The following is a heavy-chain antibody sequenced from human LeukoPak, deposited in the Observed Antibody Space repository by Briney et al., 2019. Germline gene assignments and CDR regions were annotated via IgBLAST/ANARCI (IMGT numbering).Heavy chain of an antibody. D-gene: IGHD2-2*01. J-gene: IGHJ6*02. CDR1: GGTFSSYA. V-gene: IGHV1-69*13. Sequence: EASVKVSCKASGGTFSSYAISWVRQAPGQGLEWMGGIIPIFGTANYAQKFQGRVTITADESMSTAYMELSSLRSEDTAVYYCASSLYCSSTSCSYYYYYGMDVWGQGTTVTVSS. CDR2: IIPIFGTA. CDR3: ASSLYCSSTSCSYYYYYGMDV.